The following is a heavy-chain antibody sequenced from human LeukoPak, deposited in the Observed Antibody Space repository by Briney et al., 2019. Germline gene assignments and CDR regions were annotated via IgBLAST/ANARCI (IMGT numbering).Heavy chain of an antibody. CDR2: VSTDGNRT. D-gene: IGHD6-25*01. CDR3: ARGGAALNAFHI. CDR1: GFTFSNYW. J-gene: IGHJ3*02. Sequence: GGSLRLSCAASGFTFSNYWMHWVRQAPGKGRVWVSRVSTDGNRTDYAVAVKGRFTISRENAKNTLYLQMNSLRAEDTAVYYCARGGAALNAFHIWGQGTMVTVSS. V-gene: IGHV3-74*01.